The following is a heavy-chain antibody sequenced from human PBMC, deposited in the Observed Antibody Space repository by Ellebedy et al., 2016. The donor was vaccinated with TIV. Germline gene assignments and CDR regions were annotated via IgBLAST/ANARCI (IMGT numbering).Heavy chain of an antibody. J-gene: IGHJ4*02. D-gene: IGHD2-8*01. CDR1: GFTVSNNY. Sequence: GESLKISCAASGFTVSNNYMSRFRQAPGKGLDWVSLIYSGGNTHYADSVKGRFTISRDSSDNTVYLQMNSLRVEDTAVYYCATGYAQNGQWGQGTLVTVSS. CDR2: IYSGGNT. V-gene: IGHV3-66*01. CDR3: ATGYAQNGQ.